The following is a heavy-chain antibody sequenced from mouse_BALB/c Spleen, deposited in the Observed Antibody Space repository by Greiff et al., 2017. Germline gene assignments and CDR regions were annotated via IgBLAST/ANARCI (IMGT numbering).Heavy chain of an antibody. CDR1: GFTFSSYD. J-gene: IGHJ4*01. Sequence: EVQGVESGGGLVKPGGSLKLSCAASGFTFSSYDMSWVRQTPEKRLEWVASISSGGSTYYPDSVKGRFTISRDNARNILYLQMSSLRSEDTAMYYCARENYGYEAMDYWGQGTSVTVSS. CDR2: ISSGGST. V-gene: IGHV5-6-5*01. CDR3: ARENYGYEAMDY. D-gene: IGHD1-2*01.